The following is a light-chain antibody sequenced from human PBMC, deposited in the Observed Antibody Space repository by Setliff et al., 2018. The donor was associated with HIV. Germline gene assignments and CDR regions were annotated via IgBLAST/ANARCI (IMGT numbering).Light chain of an antibody. Sequence: QSVLAQPASVSGSPGQSITISCTGTSRDAGGGSNYVSWYQQHPGQAPKLIIFEVTKRPSGVSTRFSGSRSGNTASLTISGLQAEEEADYYCNSFTSTTIYVFGTGTKV. CDR1: SRDAGGGSNY. J-gene: IGLJ1*01. V-gene: IGLV2-14*03. CDR3: NSFTSTTIYV. CDR2: EVT.